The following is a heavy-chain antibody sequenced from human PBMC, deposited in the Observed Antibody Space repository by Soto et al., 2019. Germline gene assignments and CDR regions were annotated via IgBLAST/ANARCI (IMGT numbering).Heavy chain of an antibody. D-gene: IGHD2-15*01. CDR3: AGDVGVAAPHAFDI. Sequence: QVQLQESGPGLVKPSQTLSLTCTVSGGSISSGGYYWSWIRQHPGKGLEWIGYIYYSGSTYYNPSRKCRVTISVDTSKNQFSLKLSSVTAADTAVYYCAGDVGVAAPHAFDIWGQGTMVTVSS. CDR1: GGSISSGGYY. CDR2: IYYSGST. J-gene: IGHJ3*02. V-gene: IGHV4-31*03.